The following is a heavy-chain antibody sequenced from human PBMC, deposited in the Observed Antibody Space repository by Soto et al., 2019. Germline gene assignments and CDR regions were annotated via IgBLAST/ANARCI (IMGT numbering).Heavy chain of an antibody. CDR1: GGTFSSYA. Sequence: SVKVSCKASGGTFSSYAISWVRQAPGQGLEWMGGIIPIFGTANYAQKFQGRVTITADESTSTAYMELSSLRSEDTAVYYCARDQRRDGYKIEYWFDPWGQGTLVTVSS. CDR2: IIPIFGTA. CDR3: ARDQRRDGYKIEYWFDP. J-gene: IGHJ5*02. V-gene: IGHV1-69*13. D-gene: IGHD5-12*01.